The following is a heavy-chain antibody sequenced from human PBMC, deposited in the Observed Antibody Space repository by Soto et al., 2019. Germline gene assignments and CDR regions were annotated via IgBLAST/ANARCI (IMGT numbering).Heavy chain of an antibody. CDR3: AKRVSDY. V-gene: IGHV3-23*01. Sequence: EVQLLESGGGLVQPGGSLRLSCVASGLTFTSHAMSWVRQAPGKGLEWVSAISGSGASTYYADSVKGRFTISRDNSKNPLYLQMNSLRADDSAVYYCAKRVSDYWGQGTLVTVSS. CDR2: ISGSGAST. D-gene: IGHD6-6*01. CDR1: GLTFTSHA. J-gene: IGHJ4*02.